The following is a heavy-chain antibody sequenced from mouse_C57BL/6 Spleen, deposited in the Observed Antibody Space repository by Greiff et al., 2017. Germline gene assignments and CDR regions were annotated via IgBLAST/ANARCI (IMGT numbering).Heavy chain of an antibody. CDR1: GYTFTSYG. CDR3: ARGITTVVAPYYFDY. J-gene: IGHJ2*01. CDR2: IYPRSGNT. Sequence: SGAELARPGASVKLSCKASGYTFTSYGISWVKQRTGQGLEWIGEIYPRSGNTYYNEKFKGKATLTADKSSSTAYMELRSLTSEDSAVYFCARGITTVVAPYYFDYWGQGTTLTVSS. V-gene: IGHV1-81*01. D-gene: IGHD1-1*01.